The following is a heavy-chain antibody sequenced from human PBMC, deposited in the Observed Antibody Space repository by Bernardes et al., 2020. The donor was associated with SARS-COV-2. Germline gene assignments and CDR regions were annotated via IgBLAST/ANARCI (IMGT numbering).Heavy chain of an antibody. V-gene: IGHV4-34*01. J-gene: IGHJ4*01. CDR3: PRCEVVEAVTRDHFGY. CDR1: GGSFSGYY. CDR2: INHSGST. Sequence: SETLSLTRAVYGGSFSGYYWSWIRQPPGKGLEWIGEINHSGSTNYNPSLKSRVTISVDTAKNQLSLSLRSVTAADTAVYYCPRCEVVEAVTRDHFGYWGHGTLVTVS. D-gene: IGHD2-15*01.